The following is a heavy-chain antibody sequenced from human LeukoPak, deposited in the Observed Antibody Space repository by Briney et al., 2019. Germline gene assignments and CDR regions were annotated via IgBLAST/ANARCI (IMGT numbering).Heavy chain of an antibody. V-gene: IGHV4-59*01. CDR3: ARGGLENGYHSNDAFDI. Sequence: SETLSLTCTVSGGSITGYYWSWIRQPPGKGLQWIGYIYYTGSVNYNPSLKSRVTILVDTSKNQFSLKLSSVTAADTAVYFCARGGLENGYHSNDAFDIWGQGTLVAVSS. D-gene: IGHD3-22*01. CDR2: IYYTGSV. CDR1: GGSITGYY. J-gene: IGHJ3*02.